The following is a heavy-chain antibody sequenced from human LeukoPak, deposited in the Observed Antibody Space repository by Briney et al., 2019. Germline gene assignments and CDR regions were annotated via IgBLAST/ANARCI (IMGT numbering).Heavy chain of an antibody. Sequence: GESLKISFKGSGYSFTSYWIGWVRQMPGKGLEWMGIIYPGDSDTRYSPSFQGQVTISADKSISTAYLQWISLKASDTAMYYCARLNSDRLLWGTFDIWGQGTMVTVSS. J-gene: IGHJ3*02. CDR1: GYSFTSYW. V-gene: IGHV5-51*01. CDR3: ARLNSDRLLWGTFDI. D-gene: IGHD2-21*02. CDR2: IYPGDSDT.